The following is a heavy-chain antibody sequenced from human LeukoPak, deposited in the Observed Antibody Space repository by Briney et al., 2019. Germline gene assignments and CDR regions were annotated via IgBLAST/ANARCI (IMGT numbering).Heavy chain of an antibody. CDR2: IYYSGST. D-gene: IGHD3-22*01. CDR1: GGSVSSSSYY. J-gene: IGHJ4*02. Sequence: SETLSLTCTASGGSVSSSSYYWGWIRQPPGKGLEWIGSIYYSGSTYYNPSLKSRVTISVDTSKNQFSLKLSSVTAADTAVYYCANHYYDSSGYYYAYYFDYWGQGTLVTVSS. V-gene: IGHV4-39*01. CDR3: ANHYYDSSGYYYAYYFDY.